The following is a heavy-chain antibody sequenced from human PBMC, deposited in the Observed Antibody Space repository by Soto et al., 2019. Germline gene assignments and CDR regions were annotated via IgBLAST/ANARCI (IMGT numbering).Heavy chain of an antibody. CDR2: ISYDGSKE. CDR3: ARGGGNPFYYYSIDV. Sequence: GGSLRLSCAASGFTFSTYALHWVRQAPGKGPEWVAVISYDGSKEYYADSVKGRFTISRDSSKNTVYLQMNSLRPEDTFVYYCARGGGNPFYYYSIDVWGQGTTVTV. V-gene: IGHV3-30-3*01. D-gene: IGHD2-15*01. J-gene: IGHJ6*02. CDR1: GFTFSTYA.